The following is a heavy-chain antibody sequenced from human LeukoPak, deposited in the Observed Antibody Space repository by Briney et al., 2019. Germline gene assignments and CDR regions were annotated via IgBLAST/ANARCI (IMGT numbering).Heavy chain of an antibody. V-gene: IGHV4-34*01. CDR3: ARGTLGSKSIAVKNFDY. D-gene: IGHD6-19*01. J-gene: IGHJ4*02. CDR2: INDSGST. CDR1: GGSFSGYY. Sequence: SETLSLTCAVYGGSFSGYYWSWLRQPPGKGLEWIGEINDSGSTNYNPSLKSRVTISVDTSKNQFSLKLRSVTAADTAVYYCARGTLGSKSIAVKNFDYWGQGTLVTVSS.